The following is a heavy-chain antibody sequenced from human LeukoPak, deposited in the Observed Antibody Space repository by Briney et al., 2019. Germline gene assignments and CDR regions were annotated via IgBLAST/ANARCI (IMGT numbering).Heavy chain of an antibody. Sequence: SETLSLTCTVSGGSISSGSYYWSWIRQPAGKGLEWIGRIYTSGSTNSNPSLKSRVTISVDTSKNQFSLKLSSVNAADTAVYYCAREAKWLAPNDAFDIWGQGTMVTVSS. CDR1: GGSISSGSYY. D-gene: IGHD6-19*01. J-gene: IGHJ3*02. CDR3: AREAKWLAPNDAFDI. CDR2: IYTSGST. V-gene: IGHV4-61*02.